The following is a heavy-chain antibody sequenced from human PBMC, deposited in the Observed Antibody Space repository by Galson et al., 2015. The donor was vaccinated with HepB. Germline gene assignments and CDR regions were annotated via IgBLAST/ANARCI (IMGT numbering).Heavy chain of an antibody. Sequence: SLRLSCAASGFTFDDYTMHWVRQAPGKGLEWVSLISWDGGSTYYADSVKGRFTISRDNSKNSLYLQMNSLRTEDTALYYCAKGERSINQWELLPDWGQGTLVTVSS. CDR2: ISWDGGST. CDR1: GFTFDDYT. J-gene: IGHJ4*02. V-gene: IGHV3-43*01. D-gene: IGHD1-26*01. CDR3: AKGERSINQWELLPD.